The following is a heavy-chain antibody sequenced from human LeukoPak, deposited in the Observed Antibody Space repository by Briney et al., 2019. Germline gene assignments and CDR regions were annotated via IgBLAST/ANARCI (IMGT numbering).Heavy chain of an antibody. D-gene: IGHD4-17*01. V-gene: IGHV3-30*18. CDR1: GFSFSSYG. CDR3: AKSKTYGDFGYFDY. CDR2: ISHDGSDK. J-gene: IGHJ4*02. Sequence: GRSLRLSCAASGFSFSSYGMNWVRQAPGQGLEWVAFISHDGSDKDYADSVKGRFTISRDNSKNTLYVQMNSLRAEDTAMYYCAKSKTYGDFGYFDYWGQGILVTVSS.